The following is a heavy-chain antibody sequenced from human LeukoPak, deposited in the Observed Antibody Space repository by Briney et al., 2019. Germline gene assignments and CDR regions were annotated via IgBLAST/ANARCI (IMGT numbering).Heavy chain of an antibody. V-gene: IGHV1-18*01. J-gene: IGHJ4*02. D-gene: IGHD3-9*01. CDR2: ISAYNGNT. Sequence: GASVKVSCKASGYTFTSYGISWVRQAPGQGLEWMGWISAYNGNTNYAQQLQGRVTMTTDTSTSTAYMELRSLRSDDTAVYYCARVQLRYFDWSPSEFDYWGQGTLVTVSS. CDR1: GYTFTSYG. CDR3: ARVQLRYFDWSPSEFDY.